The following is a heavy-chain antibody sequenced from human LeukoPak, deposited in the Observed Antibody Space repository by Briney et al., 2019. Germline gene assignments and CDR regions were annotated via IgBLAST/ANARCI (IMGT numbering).Heavy chain of an antibody. Sequence: GGSLRLSCVASGFTFDDYAMHWVRQAPGKGLEWVSGISWDSGNIGYVDSVKGRFTISRDNAKNSLYLQMNSLRAEDTAVYYCAELGITMIGGVWGKGTTVTISS. CDR3: AELGITMIGGV. CDR2: ISWDSGNI. V-gene: IGHV3-9*01. D-gene: IGHD3-10*02. CDR1: GFTFDDYA. J-gene: IGHJ6*04.